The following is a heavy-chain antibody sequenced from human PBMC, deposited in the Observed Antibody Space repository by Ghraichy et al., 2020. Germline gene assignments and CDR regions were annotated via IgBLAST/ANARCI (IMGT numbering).Heavy chain of an antibody. V-gene: IGHV1-2*06. CDR1: GYTFTGYY. J-gene: IGHJ4*02. D-gene: IGHD5-12*01. Sequence: ASVKVSCKASGYTFTGYYMHWVRQAPGQGLEWMGRINPNSGGTNYAQKFQGRVTMTRDTSISTAYMELSRLRSDDTAVYYCARDHRATWSVAFSNDYWGQGTLVTVSS. CDR2: INPNSGGT. CDR3: ARDHRATWSVAFSNDY.